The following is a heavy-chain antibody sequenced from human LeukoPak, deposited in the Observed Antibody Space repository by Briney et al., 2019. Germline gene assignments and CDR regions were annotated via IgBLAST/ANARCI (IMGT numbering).Heavy chain of an antibody. CDR3: ARENIVVVTAIRDAFDI. CDR2: ISSGSSTI. Sequence: PGGSLRLSCAASGFTFSSYSMNWVRQAPGKGLEWVSYISSGSSTIYYADSVKGRFTISRDNAKNSLCLQMNSLRDEGTAVYYCARENIVVVTAIRDAFDIWGQGTMVTVSS. J-gene: IGHJ3*02. D-gene: IGHD2-21*02. V-gene: IGHV3-48*02. CDR1: GFTFSSYS.